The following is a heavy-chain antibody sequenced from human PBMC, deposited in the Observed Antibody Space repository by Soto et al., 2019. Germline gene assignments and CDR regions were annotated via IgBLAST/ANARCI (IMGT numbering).Heavy chain of an antibody. J-gene: IGHJ5*02. D-gene: IGHD2-21*02. Sequence: GSLRLSCAASGFNFINHWMHWVRQRPAEGLVWVSRITSDGKSKTYAESVKGRFAISRDNAKNTLYLQMNGLTAEDTAVYYCARESGDWPLNWFDPWGQGTLVTVSS. V-gene: IGHV3-74*01. CDR1: GFNFINHW. CDR2: ITSDGKSK. CDR3: ARESGDWPLNWFDP.